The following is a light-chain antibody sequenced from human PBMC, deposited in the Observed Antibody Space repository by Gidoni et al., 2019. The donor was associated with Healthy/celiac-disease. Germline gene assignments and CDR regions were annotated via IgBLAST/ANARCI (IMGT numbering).Light chain of an antibody. V-gene: IGKV1-39*01. CDR1: QSISTY. CDR2: AAS. Sequence: DIQMTQSPSSLSASVGNRVTITCRASQSISTYLNWYQQKPGKAPKLLIYAASSLQTGVPSRFSGSGSGTDFTLTISSLQPDDFATYYCQQSYITPRTFGGGTKVEIK. CDR3: QQSYITPRT. J-gene: IGKJ4*01.